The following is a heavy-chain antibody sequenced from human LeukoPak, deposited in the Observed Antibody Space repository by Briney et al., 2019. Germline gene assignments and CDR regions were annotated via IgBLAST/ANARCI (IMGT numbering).Heavy chain of an antibody. V-gene: IGHV3-7*01. CDR2: IKQDGSEK. J-gene: IGHJ4*02. D-gene: IGHD3-22*01. CDR3: ARGFSGYYYDLFDY. Sequence: PGGSPRLSCAASGFTLSSYWMSWVRQAPGKGLEWVAYIKQDGSEKYYADSVKGRFTISRDNAKNSLYLQMNSLRAEDTAVYYCARGFSGYYYDLFDYWGQGTLVTVSS. CDR1: GFTLSSYW.